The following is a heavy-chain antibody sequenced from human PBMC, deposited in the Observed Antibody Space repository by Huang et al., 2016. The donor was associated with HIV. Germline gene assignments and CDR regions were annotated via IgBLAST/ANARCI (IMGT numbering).Heavy chain of an antibody. Sequence: RLQESGPGLVKPSQTLFLTCTVSGGSISGDKYYWSWIRQSAGKGLEWIGHVSARCIVDYNTALKSRVTISLHTSKNEFSLSVNSVTAADTAIYYCARDVRRYSTDNWFDPWGQGMLVTVSS. J-gene: IGHJ5*02. CDR3: ARDVRRYSTDNWFDP. V-gene: IGHV4-61*09. CDR2: VSARCIV. CDR1: GGSISGDKYY. D-gene: IGHD6-13*01.